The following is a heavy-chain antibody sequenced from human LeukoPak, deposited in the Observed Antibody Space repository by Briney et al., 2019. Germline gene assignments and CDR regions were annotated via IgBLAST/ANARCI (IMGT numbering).Heavy chain of an antibody. CDR1: GFTFSDYY. CDR2: ISGSSSYT. J-gene: IGHJ4*02. Sequence: GGSLRLSCAASGFTFSDYYMSWIRQAPGKGLEWVSYISGSSSYTDYADSVKGRLTISRDNAKNSLYLQMNSLRAEDTAVYYCAKQYCSGGRCHFDYWGQGTLVTASS. D-gene: IGHD2-15*01. V-gene: IGHV3-11*06. CDR3: AKQYCSGGRCHFDY.